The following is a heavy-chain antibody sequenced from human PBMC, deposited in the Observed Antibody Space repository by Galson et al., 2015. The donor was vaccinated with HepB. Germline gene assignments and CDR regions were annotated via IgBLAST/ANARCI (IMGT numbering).Heavy chain of an antibody. CDR2: INPNSGGT. V-gene: IGHV1-2*04. Sequence: SVKVSCKASGGTFTGYYMHWVRQAPGQGLEWMGWINPNSGGTNYAQKFQGWVTMTRDTSISTAYMELSRLRSDDTAVYYCARSLGGGATHAVGAFDIWGQGTMVTVSS. J-gene: IGHJ3*02. CDR1: GGTFTGYY. D-gene: IGHD1-26*01. CDR3: ARSLGGGATHAVGAFDI.